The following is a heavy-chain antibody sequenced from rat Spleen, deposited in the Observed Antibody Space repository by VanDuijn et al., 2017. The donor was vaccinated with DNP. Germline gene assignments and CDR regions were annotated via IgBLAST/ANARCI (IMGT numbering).Heavy chain of an antibody. D-gene: IGHD1-3*01. CDR2: MWSGGST. Sequence: QVQLKESGPGLVQPSQTLSLTCTVSGFSLTSYSVNWVRQPPGKGLEWIGAMWSGGSTDSNSALKSRPRISRDTSKSQVFVKMNSVQTENTAMYFGARSLATVAPSGAMDAWGQGTSVTVSS. J-gene: IGHJ4*01. CDR1: GFSLTSYS. V-gene: IGHV2-15*01. CDR3: ARSLATVAPSGAMDA.